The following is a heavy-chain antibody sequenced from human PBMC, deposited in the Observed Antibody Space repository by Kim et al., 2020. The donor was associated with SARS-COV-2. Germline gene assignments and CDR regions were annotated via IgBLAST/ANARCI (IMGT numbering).Heavy chain of an antibody. CDR1: GGSFSGYY. V-gene: IGHV4-34*01. CDR2: INHSGST. Sequence: SETLSLTCAVYGGSFSGYYWSWIRQPPGKGLEWIGEINHSGSTNYNPSLKSRATISVDTSKNQFSLKLSSVTAADTAVYYCARVTKGSSIYYYYYYMDVWGKGTTVTVAS. D-gene: IGHD3-10*01. CDR3: ARVTKGSSIYYYYYYMDV. J-gene: IGHJ6*03.